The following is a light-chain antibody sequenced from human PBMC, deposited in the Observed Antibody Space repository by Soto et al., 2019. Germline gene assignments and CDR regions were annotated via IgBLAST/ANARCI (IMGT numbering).Light chain of an antibody. V-gene: IGKV1-5*01. J-gene: IGKJ1*01. CDR3: QQYNSYSPWT. Sequence: DIQMTQSPSTLSASVGDRVTITCRASQSISSWLAWYQQKPGKAPKLLIYDASSLESGVPSRFSGSGSGTEFTLTISSLQPEYFATYYCQQYNSYSPWTFGQGTKVEIK. CDR2: DAS. CDR1: QSISSW.